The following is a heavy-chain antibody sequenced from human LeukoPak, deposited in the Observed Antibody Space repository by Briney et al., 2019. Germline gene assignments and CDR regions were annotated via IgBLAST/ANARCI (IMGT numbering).Heavy chain of an antibody. Sequence: WASVTVSCKASGYTFTGYYMHWVRQAPGQGLEWMGWINPNSGGTNYAQKFQGRVTMTRDTSISTAYMELSRLRSDDTAVYYCARQYSSSWYDYWGQGTLVTVSS. CDR1: GYTFTGYY. CDR2: INPNSGGT. J-gene: IGHJ4*02. V-gene: IGHV1-2*02. CDR3: ARQYSSSWYDY. D-gene: IGHD6-13*01.